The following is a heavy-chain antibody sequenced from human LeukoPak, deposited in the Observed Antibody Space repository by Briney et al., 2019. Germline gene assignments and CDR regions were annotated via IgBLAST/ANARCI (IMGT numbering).Heavy chain of an antibody. V-gene: IGHV4-61*02. Sequence: PSQTLSLTCTVSGGSISSGSYYWRWIRQPAGKGLEWIGRIYTSGSNNYNPSLKSRVTISVDTSKNQFSLKLSSVTAADTAVYYCTRDRITIFGVVTLDYWGQGTLVTVSS. CDR3: TRDRITIFGVVTLDY. CDR1: GGSISSGSYY. J-gene: IGHJ4*02. CDR2: IYTSGSN. D-gene: IGHD3-3*01.